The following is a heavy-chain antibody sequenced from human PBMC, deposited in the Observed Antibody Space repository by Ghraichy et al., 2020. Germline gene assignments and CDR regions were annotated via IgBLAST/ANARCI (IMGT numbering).Heavy chain of an antibody. Sequence: SETLSLTCTISGGSIRTYYWSWIRQPPGKGLEWIGYIYYSGSTNYNPSLTSRVTISVDTISVDTSKNQFSLKLSSVTAADTAVYYCARFSPYPGITETETTYYFDYWGQGALVTVSS. CDR3: ARFSPYPGITETETTYYFDY. J-gene: IGHJ4*02. V-gene: IGHV4-59*08. D-gene: IGHD1-7*01. CDR1: GGSIRTYY. CDR2: IYYSGST.